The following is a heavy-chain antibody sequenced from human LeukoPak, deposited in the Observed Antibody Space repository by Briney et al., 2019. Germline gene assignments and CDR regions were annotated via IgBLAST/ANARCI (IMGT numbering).Heavy chain of an antibody. CDR1: GFTFSSYG. CDR2: ISYDGSNK. CDR3: AKPALLRYFDWLFSPYYYYYMDV. D-gene: IGHD3-9*01. J-gene: IGHJ6*03. Sequence: GGSLRLSCAASGFTFSSYGMHWVRQAPGKGLEWVAVISYDGSNKYYADSVKGRFTISRDNSKNTLYLQMNSLRAEDTAVYYCAKPALLRYFDWLFSPYYYYYMDVWGKGATVTVSS. V-gene: IGHV3-30*18.